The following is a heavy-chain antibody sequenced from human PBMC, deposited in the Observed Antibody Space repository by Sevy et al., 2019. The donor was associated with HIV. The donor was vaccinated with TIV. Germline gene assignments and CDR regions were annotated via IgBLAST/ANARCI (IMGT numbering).Heavy chain of an antibody. J-gene: IGHJ4*02. CDR3: AREGCTKPHDY. V-gene: IGHV3-23*01. Sequence: GGSLRLSCAASGFAFYEYSMSWIRQAPGKGLEWVATFSFGCGRINYADSVKGRFTISRDDSKNTLYLQMNSLRAEDTAVYYCAREGCTKPHDYWGQGTLVTVSS. CDR1: GFAFYEYS. D-gene: IGHD2-8*01. CDR2: FSFGCGRI.